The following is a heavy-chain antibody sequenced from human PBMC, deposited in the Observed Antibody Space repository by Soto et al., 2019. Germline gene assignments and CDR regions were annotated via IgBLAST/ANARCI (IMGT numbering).Heavy chain of an antibody. V-gene: IGHV3-48*02. D-gene: IGHD6-19*01. J-gene: IGHJ4*02. CDR3: VRGDSSAWDLEY. CDR2: LSSGDSTT. Sequence: EVQLVESGGGLVQPGASLRLSCTASGFTFNNYAMNWVRLAPGKGLEWISYLSSGDSTTYYADSVKGRFTIARDNAKTSLYLQMNSLTEEDTAVYSCVRGDSSAWDLEYWGQGTLVIVSS. CDR1: GFTFNNYA.